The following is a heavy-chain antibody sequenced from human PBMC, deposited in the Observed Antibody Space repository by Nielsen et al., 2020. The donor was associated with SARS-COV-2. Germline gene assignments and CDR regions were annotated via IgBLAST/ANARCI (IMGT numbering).Heavy chain of an antibody. Sequence: SETLSLTCAVSGGSISSNNWWSWVRQPPGKGLEWIGYIYYSGSTNYNPSLKSRVTISVDTSKNQFSLKLSSVTAADTAVYYCARVGKVGAPHYDFWSGYFQGDYYYYYGMDVWGQGTTVTVSS. V-gene: IGHV4-4*02. CDR3: ARVGKVGAPHYDFWSGYFQGDYYYYYGMDV. J-gene: IGHJ6*02. D-gene: IGHD3-3*01. CDR2: IYYSGST. CDR1: GGSISSNNW.